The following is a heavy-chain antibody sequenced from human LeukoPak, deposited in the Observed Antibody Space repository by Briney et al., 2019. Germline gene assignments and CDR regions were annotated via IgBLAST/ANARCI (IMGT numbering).Heavy chain of an antibody. Sequence: KPSETLSLTCTVSGGSISSYYWSWIRQPPGKGLEWIGEINHSGSTNYNPSLKSRVTISVDTSKNQFSLKLSSVTAADTAVYYCARVVIAAAGIDYWGQGTLVTVSS. V-gene: IGHV4-34*01. CDR1: GGSISSYY. CDR3: ARVVIAAAGIDY. D-gene: IGHD6-13*01. J-gene: IGHJ4*02. CDR2: INHSGST.